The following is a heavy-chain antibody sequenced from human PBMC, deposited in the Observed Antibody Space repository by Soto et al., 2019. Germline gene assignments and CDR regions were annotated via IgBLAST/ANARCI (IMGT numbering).Heavy chain of an antibody. CDR3: ARVDSWSNYVGYYYYYYGMDV. V-gene: IGHV5-51*01. J-gene: IGHJ6*02. D-gene: IGHD1-26*01. CDR1: GYSVTSYW. CDR2: IYPGDSDT. Sequence: GESLKISCKGSGYSVTSYWIGWVRQMPGKGLEWRGIIYPGDSDTRYSPSFQGQVTISADKSISTAYLQWSSPKASDTAMYYCARVDSWSNYVGYYYYYYGMDVWGQGTPVTVYS.